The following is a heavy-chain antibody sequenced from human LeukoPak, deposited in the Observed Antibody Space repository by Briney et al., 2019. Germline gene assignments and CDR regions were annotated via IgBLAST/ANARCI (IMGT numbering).Heavy chain of an antibody. CDR3: ARDDRGYFQH. CDR2: ISGSGDNT. J-gene: IGHJ1*01. CDR1: GFTFSTYV. Sequence: GGSLRLSCAASGFTFSTYVMSWVRQAPGKGLEWVSAISGSGDNTYYADSVKGRFTISRDNSKNTLYLQMNSLRAEDTAVYYCARDDRGYFQHWGQGTLVTVSS. V-gene: IGHV3-23*01. D-gene: IGHD3-10*01.